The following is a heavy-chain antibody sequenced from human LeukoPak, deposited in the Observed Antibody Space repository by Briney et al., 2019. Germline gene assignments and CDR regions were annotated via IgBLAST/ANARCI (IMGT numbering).Heavy chain of an antibody. J-gene: IGHJ4*02. CDR2: SNAGNGNT. D-gene: IGHD6-6*01. CDR1: GYTFTNYW. Sequence: GESLKISCKGFGYTFTNYWIGWVRQAPGQRLEWMGWSNAGNGNTKYSQEFQGRVTITRDTSASTAYMELSSLRSEDMAVYYCARGDSSLSFDYWGQGTLVTVSS. V-gene: IGHV1-3*02. CDR3: ARGDSSLSFDY.